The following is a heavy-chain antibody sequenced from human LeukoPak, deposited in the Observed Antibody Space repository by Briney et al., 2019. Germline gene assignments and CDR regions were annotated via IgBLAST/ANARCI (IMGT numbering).Heavy chain of an antibody. CDR1: GGSFSGYY. D-gene: IGHD2-2*01. V-gene: IGHV4-34*01. CDR3: ARGNIVVVPAAARLAQNGYYFDY. J-gene: IGHJ4*02. Sequence: SETLSLTCAVYGGSFSGYYWSWIRQPPGKGLEWIGQINHSGSTNYNPSLKSRVTISVDTSKNQFSLKLSSVTAADTAVYYCARGNIVVVPAAARLAQNGYYFDYWGQGTLVTVSS. CDR2: INHSGST.